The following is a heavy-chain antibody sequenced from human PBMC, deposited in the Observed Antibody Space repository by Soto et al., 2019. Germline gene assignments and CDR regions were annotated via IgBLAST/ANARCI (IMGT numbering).Heavy chain of an antibody. V-gene: IGHV1-69*02. CDR1: GGTFSSYT. Sequence: QAQLVQSGAEVKKPGSSVKVSCKASGGTFSSYTISWVRQAPGQGLEWMGRIIPILGIANYAQKFQGRVTITAEKSTSTGYMELSSLRSEETAVYYCARLKGSSGWCWGQGTLVTVSS. D-gene: IGHD6-19*01. CDR3: ARLKGSSGWC. CDR2: IIPILGIA. J-gene: IGHJ4*02.